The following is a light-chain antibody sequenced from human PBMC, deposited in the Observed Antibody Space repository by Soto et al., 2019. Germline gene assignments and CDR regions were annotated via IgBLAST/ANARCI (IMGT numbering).Light chain of an antibody. CDR3: SSYAGSSYV. CDR1: SSDAGGYNY. CDR2: EVS. Sequence: QSALTQPPSASGSPGQSVTISCTGTSSDAGGYNYVSWYQQHPGKAPKLMIYEVSKRPSGVPDRFSGSKSGNTASLTVSGLQAEDEADYYCSSYAGSSYVFGTGTKLTVL. J-gene: IGLJ1*01. V-gene: IGLV2-8*01.